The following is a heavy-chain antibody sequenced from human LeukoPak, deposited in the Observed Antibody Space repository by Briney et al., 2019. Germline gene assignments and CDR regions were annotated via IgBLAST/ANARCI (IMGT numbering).Heavy chain of an antibody. CDR2: IYHTGTT. D-gene: IGHD2-8*01. J-gene: IGHJ5*02. CDR3: ARGPHIVLMVYAITLFDP. CDR1: GGSISSTSYY. V-gene: IGHV4-39*01. Sequence: SETLSLTCNVSGGSISSTSYYWGWIRQPPGKGLEWIGSIYHTGTTYYSPSLKSRVTISVHTSKNQFSLKLSSVTAADTAVYYCARGPHIVLMVYAITLFDPWGQGTLVTVSS.